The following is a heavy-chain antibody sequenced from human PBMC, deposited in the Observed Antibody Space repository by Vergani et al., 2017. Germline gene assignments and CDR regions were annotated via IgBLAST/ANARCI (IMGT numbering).Heavy chain of an antibody. J-gene: IGHJ4*02. V-gene: IGHV4-38-2*01. Sequence: QVQLQESGPGLVKPSETLSLTCAVSGYSISSGYYWGWIRQPPGKGLEWIGSIYHSGSTYYNPSLKSRVTISVDTSKNQFSLKLSSVTAADTAVYYCARHVAYCGGDFYPYYFDYWGQGTLVTVSS. CDR2: IYHSGST. CDR1: GYSISSGYY. D-gene: IGHD2-21*02. CDR3: ARHVAYCGGDFYPYYFDY.